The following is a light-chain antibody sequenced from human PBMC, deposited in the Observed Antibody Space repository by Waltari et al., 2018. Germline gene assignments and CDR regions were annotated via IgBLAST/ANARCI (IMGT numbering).Light chain of an antibody. V-gene: IGKV4-1*01. CDR2: GAS. Sequence: DIVMTQSPDSLAVSLGERATINCKSSQSVISSFNNKNYLTWFQQKAGEPPKLLSYGASTRESGVPDRFSGSGSGTDFTLTISGLQAEDVAVYYCQQYSATPPTFGQGTKVEIK. CDR1: QSVISSFNNKNY. J-gene: IGKJ1*01. CDR3: QQYSATPPT.